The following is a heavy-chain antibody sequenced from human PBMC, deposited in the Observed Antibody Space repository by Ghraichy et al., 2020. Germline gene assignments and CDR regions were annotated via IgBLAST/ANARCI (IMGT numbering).Heavy chain of an antibody. CDR3: ARGAYYDILTGSPVWYYFDY. Sequence: GGSLRLSCAACGSNVSMYWMTWRSRASGRGLEWVANIKQDGSENYYVDSVEGRFTISRDNAKNSLYLQMNSLRVEDTAMYYCARGAYYDILTGSPVWYYFDYWGQGTLVTVSS. V-gene: IGHV3-7*03. CDR2: IKQDGSEN. D-gene: IGHD3-9*01. CDR1: GSNVSMYW. J-gene: IGHJ4*02.